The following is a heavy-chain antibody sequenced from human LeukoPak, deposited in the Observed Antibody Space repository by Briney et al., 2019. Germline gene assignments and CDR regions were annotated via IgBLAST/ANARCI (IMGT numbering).Heavy chain of an antibody. CDR2: IIPIFGTA. Sequence: ASVKVSCKASGGTFSSYAISWVRQAPGQGLEWMGGIIPIFGTANYAQKFQGRVTITTDESTSTAYMELSSLRSEDTAVYYCARDRLATNWFDPWGQGTLVTVSS. J-gene: IGHJ5*02. CDR3: ARDRLATNWFDP. CDR1: GGTFSSYA. V-gene: IGHV1-69*05. D-gene: IGHD3-22*01.